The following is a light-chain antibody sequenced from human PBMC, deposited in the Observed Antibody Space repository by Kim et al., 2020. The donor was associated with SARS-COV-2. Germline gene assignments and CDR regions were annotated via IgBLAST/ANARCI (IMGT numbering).Light chain of an antibody. CDR1: QGISNY. V-gene: IGKV1-16*02. Sequence: DIQMTQSPSSLSASVGDRVTITCRASQGISNYLAWFQQKPGKAPKCLIYAASSLQSGVPSKFSGSRSGSGTDFTLTISSLQPEDFATYYCQQYKSYPLTFGGGTKVDIK. CDR2: AAS. CDR3: QQYKSYPLT. J-gene: IGKJ4*01.